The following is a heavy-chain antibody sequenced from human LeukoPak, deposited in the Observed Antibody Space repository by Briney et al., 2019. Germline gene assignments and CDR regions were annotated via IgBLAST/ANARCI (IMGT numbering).Heavy chain of an antibody. CDR3: ATGGGSSRYRYYYYGTDV. CDR1: GGSISSYY. Sequence: PSETLSHTCTVSGGSISSYYWSWIRQPPGKGLEWIGYIYYSGSTNYNPSLKSRVTISVDTSKNQFSLKLSSVTAADTAVYYCATGGGSSRYRYYYYGTDVWGQGTTVTVSS. V-gene: IGHV4-59*01. CDR2: IYYSGST. D-gene: IGHD6-13*01. J-gene: IGHJ6*02.